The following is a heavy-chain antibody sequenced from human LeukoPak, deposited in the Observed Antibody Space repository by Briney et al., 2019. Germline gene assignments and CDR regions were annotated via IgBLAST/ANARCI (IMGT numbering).Heavy chain of an antibody. Sequence: GGSLRLSCAASGFTFSSYGMSWVRQAPGKGLEWVSAISGRGGSTYYADSVKGRFTISRDKSKSTLYLQMNSLRAEDTAVHYCAKFRGSGSYYEPLDYWGQGTLVTVSS. D-gene: IGHD3-10*01. CDR1: GFTFSSYG. J-gene: IGHJ4*02. CDR2: ISGRGGST. CDR3: AKFRGSGSYYEPLDY. V-gene: IGHV3-23*01.